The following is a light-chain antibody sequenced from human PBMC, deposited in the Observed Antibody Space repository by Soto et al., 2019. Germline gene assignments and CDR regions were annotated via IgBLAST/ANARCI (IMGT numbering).Light chain of an antibody. Sequence: DIQMTQSPSSLSASVGDRVTITCQASHDITSYLNWYQHKPGKAPTLLIHDASLLEAVVPSRYSGSGSGTSFTVTISSLQPEDVATYYCQECDYLPIFGPGTTVDLK. CDR3: QECDYLPI. CDR2: DAS. J-gene: IGKJ3*01. V-gene: IGKV1-33*01. CDR1: HDITSY.